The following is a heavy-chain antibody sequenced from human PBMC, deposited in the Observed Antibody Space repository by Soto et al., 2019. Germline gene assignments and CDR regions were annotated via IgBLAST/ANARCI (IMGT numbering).Heavy chain of an antibody. CDR2: IIPIFGTA. J-gene: IGHJ3*02. CDR1: GGTFSSYA. V-gene: IGHV1-69*13. D-gene: IGHD3-22*01. Sequence: SVKVSCKASGGTFSSYAISWVRQAPGQGLEWMGGIIPIFGTANYAQKFQGRVTITADESTSTAYMELSSLRSEDTAVYYCARDPTYYYDSSGSHGGAFDIWGQGTMVTVSS. CDR3: ARDPTYYYDSSGSHGGAFDI.